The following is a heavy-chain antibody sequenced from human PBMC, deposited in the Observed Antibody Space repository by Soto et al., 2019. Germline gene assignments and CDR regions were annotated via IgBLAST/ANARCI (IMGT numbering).Heavy chain of an antibody. Sequence: SGPTLVNPTETLTLTCTVSGFSLSNARMGVSWIRQPPGKALEWLAHIFSNDEKSYSTSLKSRLTISKDTSKSQVVLTMTNMDPVDTATYYCARGATPAAVLFYYYYMDVWGKGTTVTVSS. CDR2: IFSNDEK. CDR1: GFSLSNARMG. D-gene: IGHD2-2*01. CDR3: ARGATPAAVLFYYYYMDV. V-gene: IGHV2-26*01. J-gene: IGHJ6*03.